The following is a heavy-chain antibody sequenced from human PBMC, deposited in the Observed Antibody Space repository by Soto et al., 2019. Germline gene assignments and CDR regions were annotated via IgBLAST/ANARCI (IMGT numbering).Heavy chain of an antibody. J-gene: IGHJ4*02. CDR1: GDSVSGNSAA. CDR2: TYYRSRWYN. Sequence: PSQTLSLTCAISGDSVSGNSAAWNWIRQSPSRGLEWLGRTYYRSRWYNDYAVSVKSRITVTPDTSKNQFSLHLNSVTPEDTAVYYCARVFLYYVSSHSYLDYWGPGALVTVSS. V-gene: IGHV6-1*01. CDR3: ARVFLYYVSSHSYLDY. D-gene: IGHD3-16*01.